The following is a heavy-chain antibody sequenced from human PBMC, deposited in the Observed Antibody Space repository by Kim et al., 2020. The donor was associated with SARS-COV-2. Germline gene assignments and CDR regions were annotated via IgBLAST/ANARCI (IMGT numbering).Heavy chain of an antibody. CDR1: GYTFTTYA. CDR3: ARDSSGNWYYFDC. J-gene: IGHJ4*02. V-gene: IGHV1-3*01. D-gene: IGHD3-10*01. Sequence: ASVKVSCKTSGYTFTTYAIHWVHQAPGQRLEWMGWISPGNGNTKYSQKFQDRVTFTRDTSARTAYMELSSLRSEDTAVYFCARDSSGNWYYFDCWGQGTLVTVSS. CDR2: ISPGNGNT.